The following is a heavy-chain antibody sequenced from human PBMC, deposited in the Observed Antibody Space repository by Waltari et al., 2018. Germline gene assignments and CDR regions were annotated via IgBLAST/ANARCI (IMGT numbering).Heavy chain of an antibody. CDR2: INHSGST. V-gene: IGHV4-34*01. Sequence: QVQLQQWGAGLLKPSETLSLTCVVYGGSFSGYYWRWIRQPPGKGLEWIGEINHSGSTNYNPSLKSRVTISVDTSKNQFSLKLSSVTAADTAVYYCARILGMAVAGPFDYWGQGTLVTVSS. CDR1: GGSFSGYY. J-gene: IGHJ4*02. D-gene: IGHD6-19*01. CDR3: ARILGMAVAGPFDY.